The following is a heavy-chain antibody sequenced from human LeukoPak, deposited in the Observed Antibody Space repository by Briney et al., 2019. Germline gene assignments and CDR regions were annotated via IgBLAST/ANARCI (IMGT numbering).Heavy chain of an antibody. CDR2: INHSGST. V-gene: IGHV4-34*01. Sequence: RSSETLSLTCAVYGGSFSGYYWSWIRQPPGKGLEWIGEINHSGSTNYNPSLKSRVTISVDASKNQFSLKLSSVTAADTAVYYCARHRLMVRGIDYWGQGTLVTVSS. J-gene: IGHJ4*02. CDR3: ARHRLMVRGIDY. CDR1: GGSFSGYY. D-gene: IGHD3-10*01.